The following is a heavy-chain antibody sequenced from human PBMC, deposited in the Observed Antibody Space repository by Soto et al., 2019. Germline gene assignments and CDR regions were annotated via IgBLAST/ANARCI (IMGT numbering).Heavy chain of an antibody. CDR2: MNPNSGNT. D-gene: IGHD6-6*01. CDR3: ARTGLAARPVDY. V-gene: IGHV1-8*01. CDR1: GYTFTSYD. J-gene: IGHJ4*02. Sequence: QVQLVQSGAEVKKPGASVKVSCKASGYTFTSYDINWVRQATGQGLEWMGWMNPNSGNTGYAQKFQRRXXMXRXXYISTAYMELSSRRSEDTAVYYCARTGLAARPVDYWGQGTLVTVSS.